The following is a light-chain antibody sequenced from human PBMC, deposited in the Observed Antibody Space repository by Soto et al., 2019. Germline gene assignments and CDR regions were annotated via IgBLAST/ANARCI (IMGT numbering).Light chain of an antibody. V-gene: IGKV1-39*01. J-gene: IGKJ1*01. CDR3: QQSYSLPRT. CDR1: QSVKHY. CDR2: GAT. Sequence: DIQMTQSPSSLSASVGDRVTITCRASQSVKHYLNWYHQEAGKPPTLLIYGATSLQSGVPSRFSGSGYGTDFTLTISSLQPEDFGTYYCQQSYSLPRTFGQGTKVDIK.